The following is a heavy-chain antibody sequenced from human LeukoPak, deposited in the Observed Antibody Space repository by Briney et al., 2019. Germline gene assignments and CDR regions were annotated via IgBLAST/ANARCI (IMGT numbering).Heavy chain of an antibody. CDR3: AKAQGDILTGYCNFDY. J-gene: IGHJ4*02. D-gene: IGHD3-9*01. CDR2: ISSSGSTI. CDR1: GFTFSSYE. Sequence: GGSLRLSCAASGFTFSSYEMNWVRQAPGKGLEWVSYISSSGSTIYYADSVKGRFTISRDNAKNSLYLQMNSLRAEDMALYYCAKAQGDILTGYCNFDYWGQGTLVTVSS. V-gene: IGHV3-48*03.